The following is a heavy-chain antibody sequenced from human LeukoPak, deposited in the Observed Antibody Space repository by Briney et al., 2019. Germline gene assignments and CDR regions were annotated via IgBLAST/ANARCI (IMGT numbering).Heavy chain of an antibody. J-gene: IGHJ4*02. CDR3: ARDLDRYYFDY. CDR2: INTVGSST. CDR1: GFTFSSYW. Sequence: GGSLRLSCAASGFTFSSYWMHWLRQAPGKGLVWVSRINTVGSSTTYADSVKGRFTISRDNAKNTLYLQMNSLRAEDTAVYYCARDLDRYYFDYWGQGTLVTVSS. V-gene: IGHV3-74*01.